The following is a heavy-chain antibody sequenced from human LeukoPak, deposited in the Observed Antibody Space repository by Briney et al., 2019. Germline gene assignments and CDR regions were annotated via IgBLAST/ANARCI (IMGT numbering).Heavy chain of an antibody. Sequence: GGSLRLSCAASGFTFPNYWMSWVRQAPGKGLEWVANIRQDGSEKFYVDSVKGRFTISRDNDKSSLYLQMNSLRGEDTAVYFCAGVGGSWELILWGQGTLVIVSS. CDR1: GFTFPNYW. CDR2: IRQDGSEK. J-gene: IGHJ4*02. CDR3: AGVGGSWELIL. D-gene: IGHD2-15*01. V-gene: IGHV3-7*01.